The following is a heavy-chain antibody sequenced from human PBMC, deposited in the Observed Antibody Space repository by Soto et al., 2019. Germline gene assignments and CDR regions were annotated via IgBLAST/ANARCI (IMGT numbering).Heavy chain of an antibody. J-gene: IGHJ1*01. D-gene: IGHD2-15*01. CDR2: ISTRGRTI. CDR1: GFTFSDYY. V-gene: IGHV3-11*01. Sequence: QVQLVESGGNLVKPGGSLRLSCAASGFTFSDYYMSWIRQAPGKGLEWVSYISTRGRTIYYADSVKGRFTISRDNAKNSLYLHMNSLRAEDTAVYHCARVRGIVVGIAATHFRHWGQGTLVTVSS. CDR3: ARVRGIVVGIAATHFRH.